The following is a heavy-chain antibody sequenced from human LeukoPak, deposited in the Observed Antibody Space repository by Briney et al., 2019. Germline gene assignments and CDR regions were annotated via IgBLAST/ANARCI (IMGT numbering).Heavy chain of an antibody. D-gene: IGHD3-22*01. J-gene: IGHJ4*02. Sequence: PGGSLRLSCAASGFTFTNYAMTWVRQAPGKGLEWVSTLSGSGSTTYYADAVRGRFTISRDNSKNTLYLQMNSLRAEDTAVYYCARASYDSSGYFFYPPDYWGQGTLVTVSS. CDR2: LSGSGSTT. CDR3: ARASYDSSGYFFYPPDY. CDR1: GFTFTNYA. V-gene: IGHV3-23*01.